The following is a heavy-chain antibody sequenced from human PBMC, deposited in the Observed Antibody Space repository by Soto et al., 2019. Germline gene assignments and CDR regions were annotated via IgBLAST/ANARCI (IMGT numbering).Heavy chain of an antibody. V-gene: IGHV3-21*01. D-gene: IGHD3-10*01. CDR2: IRSNGNQI. CDR3: ARDLIYYGSRTYHTD. J-gene: IGHJ4*02. Sequence: PGGSLRLSCAGSGFTFRTYSLSWVRQAPGKGLEWVSSIRSNGNQIYYAEAVKGRFTISRDNAKNSLYLQMNSLRAEDTAVYYCARDLIYYGSRTYHTDWGQGTLVTVSS. CDR1: GFTFRTYS.